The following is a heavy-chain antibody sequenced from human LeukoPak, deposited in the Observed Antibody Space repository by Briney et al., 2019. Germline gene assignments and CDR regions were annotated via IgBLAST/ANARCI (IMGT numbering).Heavy chain of an antibody. CDR1: GYSFTSYW. CDR3: ARHYGSASYYFDY. J-gene: IGHJ4*02. D-gene: IGHD3-10*01. CDR2: IYPGDSDT. V-gene: IGHV5-51*01. Sequence: GESLKISCKGSGYSFTSYWIGWVRQMPGKGLEWMGIIYPGDSDTRYSPSFQGQVTLSADKSISTAYLQWSSLKASDTAIYYCARHYGSASYYFDYWGQGTLVTVSS.